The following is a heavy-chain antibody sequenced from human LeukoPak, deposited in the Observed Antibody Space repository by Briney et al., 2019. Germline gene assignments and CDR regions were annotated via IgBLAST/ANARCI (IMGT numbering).Heavy chain of an antibody. V-gene: IGHV1-24*01. J-gene: IGHJ4*02. Sequence: VASVKVSCKVSGHTLTELSMHCVGQDPGKGVEWMGGFDPEDGETIYAEKFEGRVTMTEETSTDTAYMELSSLRSEDTAVYYCATAYYGDYAPVGYWGQGTLVTVSS. CDR2: FDPEDGET. D-gene: IGHD4-17*01. CDR3: ATAYYGDYAPVGY. CDR1: GHTLTELS.